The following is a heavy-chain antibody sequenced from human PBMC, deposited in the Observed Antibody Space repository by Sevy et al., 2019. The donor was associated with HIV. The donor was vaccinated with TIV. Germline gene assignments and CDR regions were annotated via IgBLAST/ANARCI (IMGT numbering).Heavy chain of an antibody. CDR3: ARSAVAGIEAWFDP. Sequence: GGSLRLSCVGSGFTFSRHAMHWVRQAPGKGLEWVAVILYDGSNKYYADSGKGRFTISRDNSKNTLDLEMNSLRPEDTAVYYCARSAVAGIEAWFDPWGLGTLVTVSS. CDR2: ILYDGSNK. D-gene: IGHD6-19*01. J-gene: IGHJ5*02. CDR1: GFTFSRHA. V-gene: IGHV3-30-3*01.